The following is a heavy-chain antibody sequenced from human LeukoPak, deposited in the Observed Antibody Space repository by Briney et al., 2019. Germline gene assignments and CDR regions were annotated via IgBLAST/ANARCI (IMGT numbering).Heavy chain of an antibody. J-gene: IGHJ4*02. CDR3: ARGRSTYYYGSGSPWYFDY. CDR2: INHSGST. V-gene: IGHV4-34*01. CDR1: GGSFNGYY. D-gene: IGHD3-10*01. Sequence: SETLSLTCAVYGGSFNGYYWSWIRQPPGKGLEWIGEINHSGSTNYNPSLKSRVTISVDTSKNQFSLKLSSVTAADTAAYYCARGRSTYYYGSGSPWYFDYWGQGTLVTVSS.